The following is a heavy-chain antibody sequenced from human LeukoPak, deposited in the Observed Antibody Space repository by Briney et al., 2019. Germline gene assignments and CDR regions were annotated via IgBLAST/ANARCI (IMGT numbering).Heavy chain of an antibody. Sequence: PGGSLRLSCAASGFTFSHYAMSWVRQAPGKGLEWVSAISGSGGSTYYADSVKGRFTISTDNAKNSLYLQMNSLRDEDTAVYYCARDRDYAFDYWGQGTLVTVSS. V-gene: IGHV3-23*01. J-gene: IGHJ4*02. D-gene: IGHD4-17*01. CDR1: GFTFSHYA. CDR2: ISGSGGST. CDR3: ARDRDYAFDY.